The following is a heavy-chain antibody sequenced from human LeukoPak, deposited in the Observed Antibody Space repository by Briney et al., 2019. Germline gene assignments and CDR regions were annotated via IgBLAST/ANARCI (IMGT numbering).Heavy chain of an antibody. CDR2: ISSSSIYI. D-gene: IGHD6-13*01. Sequence: GGSLRLSRAASGFILSIYSMKWVRQAPGRGLEWVSSISSSSIYIYYADSVKGRFTISRDNAKNSLYLQMNSLRADDTAVYYCARGSRGNIAAAGHFDYWGQGTLVTVSS. CDR3: ARGSRGNIAAAGHFDY. V-gene: IGHV3-21*01. J-gene: IGHJ4*02. CDR1: GFILSIYS.